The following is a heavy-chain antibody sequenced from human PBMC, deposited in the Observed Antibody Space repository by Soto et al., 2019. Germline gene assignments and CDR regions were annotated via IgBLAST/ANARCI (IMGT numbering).Heavy chain of an antibody. Sequence: ASVKVSGKASGYTFTSYYMHWVRQAPGQGLEWMGIINPSGGSTSYAQKFQGRVTMTRDTSTSTVYVELSSLRSEDTAVYYCARDWEYCTNGVCGPYGMDVWGQGITVTVS. CDR1: GYTFTSYY. CDR3: ARDWEYCTNGVCGPYGMDV. J-gene: IGHJ6*02. D-gene: IGHD2-8*01. V-gene: IGHV1-46*01. CDR2: INPSGGST.